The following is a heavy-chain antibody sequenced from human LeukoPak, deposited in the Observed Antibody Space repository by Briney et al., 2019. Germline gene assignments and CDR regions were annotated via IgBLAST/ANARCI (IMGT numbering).Heavy chain of an antibody. V-gene: IGHV3-9*03. CDR2: MSWNSGSI. J-gene: IGHJ3*02. CDR1: GFTFDDYA. D-gene: IGHD5-18*01. CDR3: AKGYSYGFVDAFDI. Sequence: PGGSLRLSCAASGFTFDDYAMHWVRQAPGKGLEGVSGMSWNSGSIGYADSVKGRFTNSRDNAKNSLYLQMNSLRAEDMALYYCAKGYSYGFVDAFDIWGQGTMVTVSS.